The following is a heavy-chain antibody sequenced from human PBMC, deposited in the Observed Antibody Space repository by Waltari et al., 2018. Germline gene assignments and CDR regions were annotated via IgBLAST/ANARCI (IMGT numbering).Heavy chain of an antibody. J-gene: IGHJ5*02. V-gene: IGHV3-74*01. CDR1: GFIFSNYW. D-gene: IGHD6-6*01. CDR2: INSDGSST. Sequence: DVQLVESGGGLVQPGGSLRLSCATSGFIFSNYWMHWVRQVPGKGLVGVSRINSDGSSTTYADSVKGRFSISRDSASSTLYLQMNSLRAEDTAVYYCVAATPSSDHWGQGTLVTVSS. CDR3: VAATPSSDH.